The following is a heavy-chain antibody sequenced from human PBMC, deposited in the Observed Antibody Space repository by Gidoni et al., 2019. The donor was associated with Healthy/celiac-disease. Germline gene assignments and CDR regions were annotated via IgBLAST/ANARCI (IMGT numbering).Heavy chain of an antibody. CDR1: GGSISSYY. CDR2: IYYSGST. V-gene: IGHV4-59*01. Sequence: QVQLQESGPGLVKPSETLSLTRTVSGGSISSYYWSWIRQPPGKGLEWIGYIYYSGSTNYNPSLKSRVTISVDTSKNQFSLKLSSVTAADTAVYYCAREGEGSGWSFDYWGQGTLVTVSS. D-gene: IGHD6-19*01. CDR3: AREGEGSGWSFDY. J-gene: IGHJ4*02.